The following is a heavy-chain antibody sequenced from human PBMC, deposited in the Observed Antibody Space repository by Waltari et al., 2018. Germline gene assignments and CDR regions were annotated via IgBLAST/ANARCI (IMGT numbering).Heavy chain of an antibody. J-gene: IGHJ4*02. CDR2: FDPEDGET. V-gene: IGHV1-24*01. Sequence: QVQLVQSGAEVKKPGASVKVSCKVSGYTLTELSRHWVRQAPGKGLEWMGGFDPEDGETIYAQKFQGRVTMTEDTSTDTAYMELSRLRSDDTAVYYCARVDYGAPPSDYWGQGTLVTVSS. D-gene: IGHD4-17*01. CDR1: GYTLTELS. CDR3: ARVDYGAPPSDY.